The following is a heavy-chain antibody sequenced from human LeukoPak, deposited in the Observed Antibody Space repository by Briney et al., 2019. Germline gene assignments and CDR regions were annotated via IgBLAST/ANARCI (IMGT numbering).Heavy chain of an antibody. D-gene: IGHD1-26*01. J-gene: IGHJ4*02. V-gene: IGHV3-21*01. CDR2: ISSSSSYI. CDR1: GFTFSSYS. Sequence: GGSLRLSCAASGFTFSSYSMNWVRQAPGKGLEWVSSISSSSSYIYYADSVKGRFTISRDNAKNSLYLQMNSLRAEDTAVYYCARVVSWELLHFDYWGQGTLVTVSS. CDR3: ARVVSWELLHFDY.